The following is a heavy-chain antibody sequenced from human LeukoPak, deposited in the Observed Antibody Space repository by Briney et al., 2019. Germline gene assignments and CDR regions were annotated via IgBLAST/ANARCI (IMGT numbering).Heavy chain of an antibody. J-gene: IGHJ3*02. V-gene: IGHV3-9*01. Sequence: GRSLRLSCAASGFTFDDYAMHWVRQAPGKGLEWVSGISWNSGSIGYADSVKGRFTISRDNAKNSLYLQMNSLRAEDTALYYCARGGIIVGPPVVAFDIWGQGTMVTVSS. CDR3: ARGGIIVGPPVVAFDI. CDR1: GFTFDDYA. D-gene: IGHD1-26*01. CDR2: ISWNSGSI.